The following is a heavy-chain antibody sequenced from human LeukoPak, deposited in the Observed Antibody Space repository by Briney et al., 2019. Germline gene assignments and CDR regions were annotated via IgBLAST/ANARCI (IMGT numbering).Heavy chain of an antibody. V-gene: IGHV4-59*01. CDR3: ARDSVGFDY. CDR1: GGSISSDY. CDR2: IYYSGNT. D-gene: IGHD6-25*01. J-gene: IGHJ4*02. Sequence: KSSETLSLTCTVSGGSISSDYWSWIRQPPGKGLEWIGYIYYSGNTNYNPSLKSRVTISVDTSKNQFSLKLTSVTAADTAVYYCARDSVGFDYWGQGTLVTVSS.